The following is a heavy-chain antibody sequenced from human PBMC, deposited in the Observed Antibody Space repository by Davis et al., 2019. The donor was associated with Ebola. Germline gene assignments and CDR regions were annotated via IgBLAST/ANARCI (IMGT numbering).Heavy chain of an antibody. CDR1: GGSISSNHYY. CDR3: ARVRYYDFWSGYPYYFDY. CDR2: MFYSGYT. D-gene: IGHD3-3*01. Sequence: SETLSLTCTVSGGSISSNHYYWGWIRQPPGTGLEWIGTMFYSGYTYYNPSIKSRVTISVDTSKDHFSLTLTSVTAADTALYYCARVRYYDFWSGYPYYFDYWGQGTLVTVSS. V-gene: IGHV4-39*07. J-gene: IGHJ4*02.